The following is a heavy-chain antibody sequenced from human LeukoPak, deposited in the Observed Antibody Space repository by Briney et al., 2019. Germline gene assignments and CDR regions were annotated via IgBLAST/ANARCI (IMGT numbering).Heavy chain of an antibody. CDR2: INQGGSET. Sequence: GGSLRLSCAAPGFPLSNYWMMGVRQAPGKRPEWVANINQGGSETNYVASVKGRFSISRDNAKTSLYLQMNSLKAEDTAVYYCATDRKVGTWDPRFDYWGQGALVTVSS. CDR3: ATDRKVGTWDPRFDY. D-gene: IGHD4-23*01. CDR1: GFPLSNYW. J-gene: IGHJ4*02. V-gene: IGHV3-7*01.